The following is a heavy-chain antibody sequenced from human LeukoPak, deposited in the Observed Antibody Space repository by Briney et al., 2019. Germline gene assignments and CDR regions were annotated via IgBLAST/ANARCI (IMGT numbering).Heavy chain of an antibody. CDR2: INPNSGGT. J-gene: IGHJ4*02. Sequence: ASVKVSCKASGYTFTGYYMHWVRQAPGQGLEWMGWINPNSGGTNYAQKFQGRVTMTRDTSISTAYMELSRLRSDDTAVYYCARDLGYYGSGSYRPFDYWGQGTLVTVSS. CDR3: ARDLGYYGSGSYRPFDY. D-gene: IGHD3-10*01. CDR1: GYTFTGYY. V-gene: IGHV1-2*02.